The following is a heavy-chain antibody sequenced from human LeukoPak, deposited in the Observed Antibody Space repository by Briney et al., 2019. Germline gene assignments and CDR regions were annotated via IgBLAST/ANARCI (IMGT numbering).Heavy chain of an antibody. Sequence: GGSLRLSCAASGFTFSTYSMNWVRQAPGKGLDWVSYIRSTGNTIYYADSVKGRFTVSRDNAKNSLYLQMNSLRAEDTAVYYCARAAPLSDWGQGTLVTVSS. CDR3: ARAAPLSD. J-gene: IGHJ4*02. CDR1: GFTFSTYS. V-gene: IGHV3-48*04. CDR2: IRSTGNTI. D-gene: IGHD6-25*01.